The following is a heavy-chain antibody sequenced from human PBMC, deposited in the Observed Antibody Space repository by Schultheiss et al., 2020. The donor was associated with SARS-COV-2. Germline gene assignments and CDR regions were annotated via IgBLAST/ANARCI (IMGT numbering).Heavy chain of an antibody. V-gene: IGHV4-39*07. CDR3: ARGRRFCSGGSCYSLASDY. Sequence: SETLSLTCTVSGGSISSSSYYWSWIRQPPGKGLEWIGEINHSGSTNYNPSLKSRVTISVDTSKNQFSLKLSSVTAADTAVYYCARGRRFCSGGSCYSLASDYWGQGTLVTVSS. CDR1: GGSISSSSYY. J-gene: IGHJ4*02. CDR2: INHSGST. D-gene: IGHD2-15*01.